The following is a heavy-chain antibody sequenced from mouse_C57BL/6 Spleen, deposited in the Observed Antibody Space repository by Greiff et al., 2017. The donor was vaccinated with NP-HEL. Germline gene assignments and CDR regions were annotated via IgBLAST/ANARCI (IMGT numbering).Heavy chain of an antibody. V-gene: IGHV1-81*01. CDR1: GYTFTSYG. CDR2: IYPRSGNT. D-gene: IGHD2-1*01. J-gene: IGHJ4*01. Sequence: QVQLKESGAELARPGASVKLSCKASGYTFTSYGISWVKQRTGQGLEWIGEIYPRSGNTYYNEKFKGKATLTADESSSTAYMELRSLTSEDSAVYFCARSGDGNYHYAMDYWGQGTSVTVSS. CDR3: ARSGDGNYHYAMDY.